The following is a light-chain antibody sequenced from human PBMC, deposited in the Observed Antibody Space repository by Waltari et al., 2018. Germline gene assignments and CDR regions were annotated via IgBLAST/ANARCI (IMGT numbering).Light chain of an antibody. CDR3: STWDDNLTGPV. J-gene: IGLJ2*01. CDR2: RTN. Sequence: QSALTQPPSASGTPGQRVAISCSGSEPHIGSHYVDCYKRGPGAAPKLVIFRTNKRPSGVPDRFSGSKSGTSASLSISGVRPEDEADYICSTWDDNLTGPVFGRGTKLTVL. V-gene: IGLV1-47*01. CDR1: EPHIGSHY.